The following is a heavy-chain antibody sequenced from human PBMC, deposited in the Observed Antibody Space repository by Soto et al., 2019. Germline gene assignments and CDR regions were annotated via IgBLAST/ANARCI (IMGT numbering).Heavy chain of an antibody. J-gene: IGHJ4*02. CDR1: EFTFSTYA. CDR3: AKSYSSNWYDYFDY. CDR2: ISGSGGST. D-gene: IGHD6-13*01. Sequence: PGGSLRLSCAASEFTFSTYAMSWVRQAPGQGLEWVSAISGSGGSTYYADSVKGRFTISRDTSKNTLYLQMNSLRAEDTALYYCAKSYSSNWYDYFDYWGQGTLVTVSS. V-gene: IGHV3-23*01.